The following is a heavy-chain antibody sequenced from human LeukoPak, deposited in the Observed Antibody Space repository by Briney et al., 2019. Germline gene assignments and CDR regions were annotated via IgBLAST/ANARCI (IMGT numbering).Heavy chain of an antibody. D-gene: IGHD5-18*01. CDR1: GASISSYY. Sequence: SETLSLTCTVSGASISSYYWSRIRQPPGKGLEWIGYIFYSGSTNYNPSLKSRVTISLDTSKNHFSLKLSSVTAADTGVYYCARRTTITANGAFDIWGQGTMVTVSS. V-gene: IGHV4-59*01. CDR3: ARRTTITANGAFDI. J-gene: IGHJ3*02. CDR2: IFYSGST.